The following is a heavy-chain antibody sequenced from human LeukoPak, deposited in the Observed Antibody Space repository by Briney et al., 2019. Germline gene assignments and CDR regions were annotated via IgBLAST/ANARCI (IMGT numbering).Heavy chain of an antibody. CDR1: GGTFSSYA. V-gene: IGHV1-69*13. J-gene: IGHJ4*02. CDR2: IIPIFGTA. CDR3: ARNYYDSSGYYGGGFDY. D-gene: IGHD3-22*01. Sequence: SVKVSFKASGGTFSSYAISWVRQAPGQGLEWMGGIIPIFGTANYAQKFQGRVTITADESTSTAYMELSSLRSEDTAVYYCARNYYDSSGYYGGGFDYWGQGTLVTVSS.